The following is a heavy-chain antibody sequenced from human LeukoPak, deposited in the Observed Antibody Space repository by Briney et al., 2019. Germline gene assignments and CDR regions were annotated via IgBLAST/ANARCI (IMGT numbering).Heavy chain of an antibody. Sequence: PGGSLRLSCAASGFTFSSYSMNWVRQAPGKGLEWVSSISSSSYIYYADSVKGRFTISRDNAKNSLYLQMNSLRAEDTAVYYCARVLLTSSSWYGTIDYWGQGTLVTVSS. V-gene: IGHV3-21*01. CDR3: ARVLLTSSSWYGTIDY. J-gene: IGHJ4*02. CDR2: ISSSSYI. D-gene: IGHD6-13*01. CDR1: GFTFSSYS.